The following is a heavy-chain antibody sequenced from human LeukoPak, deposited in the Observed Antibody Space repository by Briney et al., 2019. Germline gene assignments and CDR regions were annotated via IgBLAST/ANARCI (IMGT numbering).Heavy chain of an antibody. V-gene: IGHV3-7*01. CDR2: IKQDGSEK. CDR3: ARMSSSWYMFDY. J-gene: IGHJ4*02. D-gene: IGHD6-13*01. Sequence: GGSLRLSCAASGFTFGSYWMSWVRQAPGKGLEWVANIKQDGSEKYYVDSVKGRFTISRDNAKNSLYLQMNSLRAEDTAVYYCARMSSSWYMFDYWGQGTLVTVSS. CDR1: GFTFGSYW.